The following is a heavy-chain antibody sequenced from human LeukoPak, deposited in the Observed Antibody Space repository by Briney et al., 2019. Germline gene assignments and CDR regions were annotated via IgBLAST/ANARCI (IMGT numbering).Heavy chain of an antibody. CDR3: AKDSWDN. CDR1: GFTFSSYS. CDR2: IYSGGST. V-gene: IGHV3-66*01. J-gene: IGHJ4*02. Sequence: GGSLRLSCAASGFTFSSYSMNWVRQAPGKGLEWVSVIYSGGSTYYADSVRGRFTISRDNSKNTLYLQMNSLRAEDTAVYYCAKDSWDNWGQGTLVTVSS.